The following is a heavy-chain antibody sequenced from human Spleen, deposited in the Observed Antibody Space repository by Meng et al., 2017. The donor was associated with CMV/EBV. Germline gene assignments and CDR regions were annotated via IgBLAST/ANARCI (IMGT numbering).Heavy chain of an antibody. J-gene: IGHJ4*02. CDR2: IYHSGNT. Sequence: TCAVSGGSISSSNWWSWVRQPPGKGLEWIGEIYHSGNTNYNPSLRSRVTISLDKSKNQFSLNLSSVTAADTAVYYCARIGSSGWFDYWGQGTLVTVSS. CDR1: GGSISSSNW. V-gene: IGHV4-4*02. CDR3: ARIGSSGWFDY. D-gene: IGHD6-19*01.